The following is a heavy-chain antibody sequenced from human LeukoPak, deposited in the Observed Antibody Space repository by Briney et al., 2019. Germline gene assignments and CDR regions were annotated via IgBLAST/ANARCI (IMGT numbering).Heavy chain of an antibody. CDR2: MNPNTGNT. Sequence: ASVKVSCKASGYTFTIYYIHWVRQAPGQGLEWMGWMNPNTGNTGYAQNLQGRVTMTRTNSITTAYMELSSLTSDDTAVYYCARGGGGEYLDWFDFWGQGTLVIVSS. V-gene: IGHV1-8*02. CDR1: GYTFTIYY. J-gene: IGHJ5*01. CDR3: ARGGGGEYLDWFDF. D-gene: IGHD4-17*01.